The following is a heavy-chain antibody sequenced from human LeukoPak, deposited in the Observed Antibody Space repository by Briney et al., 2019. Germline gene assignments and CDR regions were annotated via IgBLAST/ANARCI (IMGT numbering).Heavy chain of an antibody. J-gene: IGHJ6*03. D-gene: IGHD3-10*01. CDR2: IYTSGST. Sequence: SETLSLTCTVSGGSISSYYWSWIRQPAGKGLEWIGRIYTSGSTNYNPSLKSRVTMSVDTSKNQFSLKLSSVTAADTAVYYCARDYYYGSGSYYYYYYYYMDVWGKGTTVTISS. V-gene: IGHV4-4*07. CDR3: ARDYYYGSGSYYYYYYYYMDV. CDR1: GGSISSYY.